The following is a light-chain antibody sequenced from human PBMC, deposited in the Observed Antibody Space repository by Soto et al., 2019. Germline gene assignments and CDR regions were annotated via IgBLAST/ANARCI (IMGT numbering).Light chain of an antibody. Sequence: DIQLTQSPSFLSASVGDRVTITCRASQGISSYLAWYQQKPGKAPQLLIYAASTLQIGVPSRFSGSGSGTDFTLTISSLQPEDFATYFCLQDDDYPFTFGGGTKVEIK. CDR2: AAS. CDR3: LQDDDYPFT. V-gene: IGKV1-9*01. CDR1: QGISSY. J-gene: IGKJ4*01.